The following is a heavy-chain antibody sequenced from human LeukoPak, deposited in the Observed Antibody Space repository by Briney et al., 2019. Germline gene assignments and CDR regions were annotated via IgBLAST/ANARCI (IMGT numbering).Heavy chain of an antibody. CDR3: ARDGAGIVVVAGAFDI. D-gene: IGHD3-22*01. CDR2: INPSGGST. Sequence: ASVKVSCKASGYTFTGYYMHWVRQAPGQGLEWMGIINPSGGSTSYAQKFQGRVTMTRDTSTSTVYMELSSLRSEDTAVYYCARDGAGIVVVAGAFDIWGQGTMVTVSS. J-gene: IGHJ3*02. V-gene: IGHV1-46*01. CDR1: GYTFTGYY.